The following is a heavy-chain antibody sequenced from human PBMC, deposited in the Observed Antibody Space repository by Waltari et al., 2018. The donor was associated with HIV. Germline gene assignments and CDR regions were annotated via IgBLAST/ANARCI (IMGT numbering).Heavy chain of an antibody. CDR3: ARGAVRSTLFYFDF. Sequence: EVQLVQSGAEVKEPGESLKISCQGSGYNFNIFWIAWVRQMPGKGLEWIGIIFPGGSDTRYSPSFQGQVTVSADKSITTADLQWTNRRASDTAMYYCARGAVRSTLFYFDFWAQGTLVTVSS. CDR1: GYNFNIFW. J-gene: IGHJ4*02. CDR2: IFPGGSDT. D-gene: IGHD2-15*01. V-gene: IGHV5-51*03.